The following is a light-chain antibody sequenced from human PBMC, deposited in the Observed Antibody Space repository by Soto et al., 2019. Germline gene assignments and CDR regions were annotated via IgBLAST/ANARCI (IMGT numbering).Light chain of an antibody. J-gene: IGLJ2*01. CDR2: DVS. CDR1: SSDVGGYNY. Sequence: QSALTQPASVSGSPGQSITISCTGTSSDVGGYNYVSWYQQHPGNAPKLMIYDVSNRPSGVSNRFSGSKSGNTAPLTISGLQAEDEADYYCSSYTSSSTYVVFGGGTKLTVL. CDR3: SSYTSSSTYVV. V-gene: IGLV2-14*01.